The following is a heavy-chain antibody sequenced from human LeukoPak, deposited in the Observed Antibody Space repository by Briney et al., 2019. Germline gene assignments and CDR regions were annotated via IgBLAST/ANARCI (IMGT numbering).Heavy chain of an antibody. J-gene: IGHJ5*02. D-gene: IGHD3-3*01. Sequence: SETLSLTCTVSGGSISSSSYYWGWIRQPPGKGLEWIGSIYYSGSTYYNPSLKSRVTISVDRSKNQFSLKLSSVTAADTAVYYCARDRRIDYDFWSGLGGWFDPWGQGTLVTVSS. V-gene: IGHV4-39*07. CDR1: GGSISSSSYY. CDR2: IYYSGST. CDR3: ARDRRIDYDFWSGLGGWFDP.